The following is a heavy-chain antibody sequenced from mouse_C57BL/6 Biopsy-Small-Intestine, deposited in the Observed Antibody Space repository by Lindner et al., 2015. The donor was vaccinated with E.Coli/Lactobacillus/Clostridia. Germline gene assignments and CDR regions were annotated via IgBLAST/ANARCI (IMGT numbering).Heavy chain of an antibody. CDR1: GFTFSSYG. V-gene: IGHV5-6*01. D-gene: IGHD2-4*01. Sequence: VQLQESGGDLVKPGGSLKLSCAASGFTFSSYGMSWVRQTPDKRLEWVATISSGGSYTYYPDSVKGRFTISRDNAKNTLYLQMSSLKSEDTAMYYCARQGNYDHGGYFDVWGTGTTVTVSS. CDR2: ISSGGSYT. J-gene: IGHJ1*03. CDR3: ARQGNYDHGGYFDV.